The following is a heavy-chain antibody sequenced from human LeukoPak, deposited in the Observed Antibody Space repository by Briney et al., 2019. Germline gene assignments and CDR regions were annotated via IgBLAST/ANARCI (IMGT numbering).Heavy chain of an antibody. V-gene: IGHV3-7*03. Sequence: PGGSLRLSCAASGFTFSSYVMNWVRQAPGKGLEWVASINSDGSEGYYADVVKGRFTISRDNAKNSLYLQINSLRAEDTAVYYCARSSYSSSSSVWGQGTMVTVSS. CDR1: GFTFSSYV. D-gene: IGHD6-6*01. CDR2: INSDGSEG. J-gene: IGHJ3*01. CDR3: ARSSYSSSSSV.